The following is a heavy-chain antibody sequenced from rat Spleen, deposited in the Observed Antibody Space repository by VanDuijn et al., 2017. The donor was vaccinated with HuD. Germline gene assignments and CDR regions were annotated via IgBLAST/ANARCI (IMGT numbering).Heavy chain of an antibody. CDR3: ARQNWPYYFDY. CDR2: INSAGIT. V-gene: IGHV3-3*01. D-gene: IGHD5-1*01. Sequence: VQLQESGPGLVKPSQSLSLTCSVTGYSITSSYRWNWIRKFPGNKLEWMGYINSAGITNYNPSLKSRISITRDTSKNQFFLQVNSVTTDDTSTYYCARQNWPYYFDYWGQGVMVTVSS. CDR1: GYSITSSYR. J-gene: IGHJ2*01.